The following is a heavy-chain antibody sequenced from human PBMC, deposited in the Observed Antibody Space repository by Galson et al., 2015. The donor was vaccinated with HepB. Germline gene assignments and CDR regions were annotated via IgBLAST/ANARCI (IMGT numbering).Heavy chain of an antibody. V-gene: IGHV3-30-3*01. CDR3: AREGWYGIAAGYYGMDV. D-gene: IGHD6-13*01. CDR2: ISYDGSNK. J-gene: IGHJ6*02. CDR1: GFTFSSYA. Sequence: SLRLSCAASGFTFSSYAMHWVRQAPGKGLEWVAVISYDGSNKYYADSVKGRFTISRDNAKNSLHLQMNSLRDEDTAVYYCAREGWYGIAAGYYGMDVWGQGTTVTVSS.